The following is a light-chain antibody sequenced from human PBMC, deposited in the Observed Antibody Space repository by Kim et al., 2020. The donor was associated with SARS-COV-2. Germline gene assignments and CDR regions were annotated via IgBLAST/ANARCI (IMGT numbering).Light chain of an antibody. CDR3: QQYNSWPPP. CDR1: QSVTSD. Sequence: PGERATLSCRASQSVTSDLAWYQQKPGQPPRLLMYDASTRATGVPARFSGSGSGTEFTLTISSLQSEDFAVYFCQQYNSWPPPFGGGPKVDI. V-gene: IGKV3-15*01. J-gene: IGKJ4*01. CDR2: DAS.